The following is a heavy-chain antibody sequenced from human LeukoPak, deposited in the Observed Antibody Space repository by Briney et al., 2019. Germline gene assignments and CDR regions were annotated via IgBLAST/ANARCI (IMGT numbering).Heavy chain of an antibody. J-gene: IGHJ6*03. V-gene: IGHV1-18*01. CDR1: GYSFTSYG. CDR2: ISAYNGNT. Sequence: GASVKVSFKASGYSFTSYGISWVRQAPGQGLEWMGWISAYNGNTNYAQKLQGRVTMTTDTSTSTAYMELRSLRSDDTAVYYCARDSTGSYDFWSGYSKYYYYYYMDVWGKGTTVTVSS. CDR3: ARDSTGSYDFWSGYSKYYYYYYMDV. D-gene: IGHD3-3*01.